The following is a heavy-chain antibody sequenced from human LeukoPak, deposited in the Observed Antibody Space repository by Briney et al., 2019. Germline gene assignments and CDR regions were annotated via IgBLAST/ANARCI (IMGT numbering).Heavy chain of an antibody. CDR2: IIPIFGTA. Sequence: SVKVSCKASGGTFSSYAISWVRQAPGQGLEWMGGIIPIFGTANYAQKFQGRVTITADESTSTAYMELSSLRSEDTAVYYCARIVVPAHPFWFDPWGQGTLVTVSS. CDR1: GGTFSSYA. CDR3: ARIVVPAHPFWFDP. V-gene: IGHV1-69*01. D-gene: IGHD2-2*01. J-gene: IGHJ5*02.